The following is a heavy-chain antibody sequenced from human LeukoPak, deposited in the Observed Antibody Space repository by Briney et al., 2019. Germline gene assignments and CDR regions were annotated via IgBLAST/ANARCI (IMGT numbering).Heavy chain of an antibody. CDR3: ARASGYDYFDY. J-gene: IGHJ4*02. D-gene: IGHD5-12*01. V-gene: IGHV3-30*04. Sequence: GGSLRLSCAASGFTFSSYAMHWVRQAPGKGLEWVAVISYDGSNKYYADSVKGRFTIYRDNSKNTLYLQMNSLRAEDTAVYYCARASGYDYFDYWGQGTLVTVSS. CDR2: ISYDGSNK. CDR1: GFTFSSYA.